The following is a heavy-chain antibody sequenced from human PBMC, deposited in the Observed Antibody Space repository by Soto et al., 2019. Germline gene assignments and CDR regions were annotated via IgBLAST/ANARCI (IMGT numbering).Heavy chain of an antibody. CDR2: IDYTVIT. CDR3: AREGFSGYEALDY. D-gene: IGHD5-12*01. J-gene: IGHJ4*02. CDR1: GGPIRSYY. Sequence: QVHLQESGPGLLKPSETLSLTCSVSGGPIRSYYLSWVRQAPGQGLEWIAYIDYTVITGYNPSLRSRVTISGDTSQNVFSLKMTSVTAADTAVYYCAREGFSGYEALDYWGEGILVTVSS. V-gene: IGHV4-59*01.